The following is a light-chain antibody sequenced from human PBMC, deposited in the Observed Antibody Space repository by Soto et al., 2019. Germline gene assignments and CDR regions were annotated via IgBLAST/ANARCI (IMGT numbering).Light chain of an antibody. CDR2: LGS. Sequence: DIVMTQSPLSLPVTPGEPASISCRSSQSLLHRNGYNYLDWYLQTPGQSPQLLIYLGSNRASGVPDRFSGSGSGTDFTLKITRVEAEDVGVYYCMQALQTPLTFGGGTKVEIK. J-gene: IGKJ4*01. CDR3: MQALQTPLT. CDR1: QSLLHRNGYNY. V-gene: IGKV2-28*01.